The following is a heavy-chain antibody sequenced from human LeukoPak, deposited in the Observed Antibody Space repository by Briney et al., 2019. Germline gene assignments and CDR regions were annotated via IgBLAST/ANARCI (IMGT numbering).Heavy chain of an antibody. J-gene: IGHJ4*02. D-gene: IGHD5-18*01. Sequence: ASVKVSCKASGGTFSSYAISWVRQAPGQGLKWMGWINTSTGNPTYAQGFIGRFVFSLDISVSTAYLQISSLKAEDTAVYFCARDGDIAMIKHEYWGQGTLVSVSS. CDR3: ARDGDIAMIKHEY. CDR1: GGTFSSYA. V-gene: IGHV7-4-1*02. CDR2: INTSTGNP.